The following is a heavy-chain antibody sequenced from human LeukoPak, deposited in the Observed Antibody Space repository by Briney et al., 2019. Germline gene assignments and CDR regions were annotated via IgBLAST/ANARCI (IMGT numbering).Heavy chain of an antibody. Sequence: PGGSLRLSCAASGFTFSSYAMSWVRQAPGKGLEWVSAICGSGGSTYYADSVKGRFTISRDNSKNTLYLQMNGLRAEDTAVYYCAKSVGEPGRDNWFDPWGQGTLVTVSS. CDR1: GFTFSSYA. CDR3: AKSVGEPGRDNWFDP. V-gene: IGHV3-23*01. J-gene: IGHJ5*02. CDR2: ICGSGGST.